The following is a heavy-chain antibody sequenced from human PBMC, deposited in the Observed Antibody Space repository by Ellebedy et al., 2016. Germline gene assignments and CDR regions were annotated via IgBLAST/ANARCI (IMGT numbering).Heavy chain of an antibody. Sequence: SVKVSCXASGYIFTSYDLNWVRQATGQGLEWMGGIIPIFGTANYAQKFQGRVTITADESTSTAYMELSSLRSEDTAVYYCARDGGWMQTNNWFDPWGQGTLVTVSS. CDR1: GYIFTSYD. CDR3: ARDGGWMQTNNWFDP. D-gene: IGHD5-18*01. J-gene: IGHJ5*02. CDR2: IIPIFGTA. V-gene: IGHV1-69*13.